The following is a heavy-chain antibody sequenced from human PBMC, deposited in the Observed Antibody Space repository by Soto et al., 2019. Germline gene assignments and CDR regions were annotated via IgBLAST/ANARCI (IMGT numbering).Heavy chain of an antibody. CDR1: GFTFSSYG. CDR3: AKDGVNYGGWFDP. V-gene: IGHV3-30*18. Sequence: QVQLVESGGGVVQPGRSLRLSCAASGFTFSSYGMHWVRQAPGKGLEWVAVISYDGSNKYYADSVKGRFTISRDNSKNTLYLQMNSLRAEDTAVYYCAKDGVNYGGWFDPWGQGTLVTVSS. J-gene: IGHJ5*02. D-gene: IGHD4-17*01. CDR2: ISYDGSNK.